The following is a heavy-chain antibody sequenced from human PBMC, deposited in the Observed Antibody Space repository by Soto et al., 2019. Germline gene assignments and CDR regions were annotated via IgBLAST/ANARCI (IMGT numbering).Heavy chain of an antibody. CDR3: ARDLPLYCRGDCNFDF. J-gene: IGHJ4*02. D-gene: IGHD2-21*02. Sequence: EVQLVESGGGLVKPGGSLRLSCAASGFTFSTYSMNWVRQAPGKGLEWVSSISSSGTYIHYADSLKGRFTISRDNAKNSLYLQMISLRAEDTAVYYCARDLPLYCRGDCNFDFWGQGTLVTVSS. CDR1: GFTFSTYS. V-gene: IGHV3-21*01. CDR2: ISSSGTYI.